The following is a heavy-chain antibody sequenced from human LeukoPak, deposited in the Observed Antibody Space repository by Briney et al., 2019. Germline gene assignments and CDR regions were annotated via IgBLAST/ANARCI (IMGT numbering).Heavy chain of an antibody. CDR3: AKSGSYGLEFSADWFDP. D-gene: IGHD5-18*01. CDR2: ISSSSSYI. V-gene: IGHV3-21*01. CDR1: GFTFSSYS. Sequence: GGSLRLSCAASGFTFSSYSMNWVRQAPGKGLEWVSSISSSSSYIYYADSVKGRFTISRDNAKNSLYLQMNGLRAEDTAVYYCAKSGSYGLEFSADWFDPWGQGTLVTVSS. J-gene: IGHJ5*02.